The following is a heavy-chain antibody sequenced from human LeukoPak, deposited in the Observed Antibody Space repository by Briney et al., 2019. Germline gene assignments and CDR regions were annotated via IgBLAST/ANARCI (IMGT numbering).Heavy chain of an antibody. CDR1: GGSISSGSYY. J-gene: IGHJ3*02. V-gene: IGHV4-61*02. Sequence: SETLSLTCTVSGGSISSGSYYWSWIRQPAGKGLEWIGRIYTSGSTNYNPSLKSRVTMSVDTSKNQFSLELSSVTAADTAVYYCARTYDDAFDIWGQGTMVTVSS. CDR2: IYTSGST. CDR3: ARTYDDAFDI. D-gene: IGHD3-22*01.